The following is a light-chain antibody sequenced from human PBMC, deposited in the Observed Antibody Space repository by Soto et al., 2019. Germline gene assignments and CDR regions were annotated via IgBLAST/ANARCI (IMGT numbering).Light chain of an antibody. CDR3: QQYNSVPWT. Sequence: QMTQSPSTLSASVGDRVTITCRASQSIRSWLAWYQQRPGQAPKVLIYDASNLEFGAPSRFSGSGFGTEFTLTISSLQPDDFATYYCQQYNSVPWTFGRGTKVEIK. CDR2: DAS. CDR1: QSIRSW. V-gene: IGKV1-5*01. J-gene: IGKJ1*01.